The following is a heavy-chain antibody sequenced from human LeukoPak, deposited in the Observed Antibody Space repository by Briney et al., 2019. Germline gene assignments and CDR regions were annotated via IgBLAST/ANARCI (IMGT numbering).Heavy chain of an antibody. V-gene: IGHV3-21*01. J-gene: IGHJ4*02. CDR1: GFAASGFTFSTFG. CDR3: ARDVGAVLGEVYFDY. D-gene: IGHD3-16*01. Sequence: PGGSLRLSCAASGFAASGFTFSTFGMHWVRQAPGKGLEWVSSISSGGDYKHYADSVKGRLTISRDNAKNSLFLQMNSLRAEDTAVYYCARDVGAVLGEVYFDYWGQGTLVTVSS. CDR2: ISSGGDYK.